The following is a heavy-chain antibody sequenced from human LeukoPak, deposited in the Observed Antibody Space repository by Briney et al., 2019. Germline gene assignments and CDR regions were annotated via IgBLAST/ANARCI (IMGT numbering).Heavy chain of an antibody. V-gene: IGHV4-59*01. CDR2: IYYSGST. CDR1: GDSISSYY. Sequence: SETLSLTCTVSGDSISSYYWSWVRQPPGKGLEWIGYIYYSGSTIYNPSLKSRVTMSLDTSKDQFSLKLRSVTAADTAVYYCARGVISTDAFDVWGQGTMVTVSS. CDR3: ARGVISTDAFDV. D-gene: IGHD3-3*02. J-gene: IGHJ3*01.